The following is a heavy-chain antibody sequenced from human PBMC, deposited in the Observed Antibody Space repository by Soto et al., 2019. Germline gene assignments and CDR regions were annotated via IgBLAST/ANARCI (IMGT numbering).Heavy chain of an antibody. V-gene: IGHV3-53*01. CDR2: IYSGGST. J-gene: IGHJ4*02. CDR3: ARGLGRAYYHSSSYFHLDY. CDR1: GFTVRSNS. D-gene: IGHD3-22*01. Sequence: EVQLVESGGGLIQPGGSLRLSCAVSGFTVRSNSMSWVRQGPGKGLECVSVIYSGGSTYFADSVKGRFTISRDNSKNTMYLQMNSLRDEDTAVYYCARGLGRAYYHSSSYFHLDYWGQGTLVSVSS.